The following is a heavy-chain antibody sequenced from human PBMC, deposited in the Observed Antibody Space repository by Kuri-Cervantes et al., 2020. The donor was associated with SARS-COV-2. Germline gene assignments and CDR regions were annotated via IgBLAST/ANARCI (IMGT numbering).Heavy chain of an antibody. J-gene: IGHJ3*02. V-gene: IGHV4-38-2*02. CDR2: IYHSGST. Sequence: SQTLSLTCAVSGYSISSGYYWGWIRQPPGKGLEWIGSIYHSGSTYYNPSLKSRVTISVDTSKNQFSLKLSSVTAADTAVYYCAREGGGTPTIFGVVGAFDIWGQGTMVTVSS. CDR3: AREGGGTPTIFGVVGAFDI. CDR1: GYSISSGYY. D-gene: IGHD3-3*01.